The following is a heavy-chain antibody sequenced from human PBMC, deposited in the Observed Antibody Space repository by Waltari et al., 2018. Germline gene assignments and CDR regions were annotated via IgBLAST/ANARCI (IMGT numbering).Heavy chain of an antibody. Sequence: QLQLQESGSGLVKPSQTLSLTCTVSSVSISSAGYSWSWLRQPLGKGLEWIGYIYHRWSTYYNPSLKSRATISVDRSKNQFSLKLNSVTAADTAVYYCARGRGSYYYYYYLDVWAKGTTVTVSS. CDR3: ARGRGSYYYYYYLDV. CDR2: IYHRWST. J-gene: IGHJ6*03. D-gene: IGHD2-15*01. CDR1: SVSISSAGYS. V-gene: IGHV4-30-2*01.